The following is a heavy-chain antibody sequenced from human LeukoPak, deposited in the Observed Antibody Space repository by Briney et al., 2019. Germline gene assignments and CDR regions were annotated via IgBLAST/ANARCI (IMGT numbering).Heavy chain of an antibody. Sequence: GGSLRLSCAASGFTFSSYEMNWVRQAPGKGLEWLANIKQDGSEKYYVDSVKGRFTISRDNTKSSLILQVNGLRADDTALYYCARGGQLGSLDYWGQGTLVTVSS. CDR1: GFTFSSYE. V-gene: IGHV3-7*01. CDR3: ARGGQLGSLDY. CDR2: IKQDGSEK. D-gene: IGHD6-13*01. J-gene: IGHJ4*02.